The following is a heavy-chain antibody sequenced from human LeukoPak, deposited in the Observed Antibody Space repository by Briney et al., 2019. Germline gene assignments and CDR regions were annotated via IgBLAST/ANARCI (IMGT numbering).Heavy chain of an antibody. CDR2: IYYSGST. Sequence: SETLSLTCTVSGGSISSSSYYWGWIRQPPRKGLEWIGSIYYSGSTYYNPSLKSRVTISVDTSKNQFSLKLSSVTAADTAVYYCASLVVPAALPTYHFDYWGQGTLVTVSS. CDR3: ASLVVPAALPTYHFDY. V-gene: IGHV4-39*01. D-gene: IGHD2-2*02. CDR1: GGSISSSSYY. J-gene: IGHJ4*02.